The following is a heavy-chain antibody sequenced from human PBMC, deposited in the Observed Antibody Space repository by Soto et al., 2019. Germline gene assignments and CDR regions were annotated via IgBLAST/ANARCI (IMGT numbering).Heavy chain of an antibody. Sequence: SVKVSCETSGYTFTGHYIHWVRQAPQQGPEWMGEIGPESGATRYAEKFRGRVTMTMDTSITTVYMELRNLSPDDTAVYYCGRGRSGQIVIFYWGQGTPVTVSS. V-gene: IGHV1-2*02. D-gene: IGHD1-26*01. J-gene: IGHJ4*02. CDR1: GYTFTGHY. CDR2: IGPESGAT. CDR3: GRGRSGQIVIFY.